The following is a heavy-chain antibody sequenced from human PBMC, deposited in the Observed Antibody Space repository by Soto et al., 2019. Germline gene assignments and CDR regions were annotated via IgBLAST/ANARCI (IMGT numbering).Heavy chain of an antibody. CDR3: ARGAAVAGPTPFY. Sequence: QVQLQESGPGLVKPSQTLSLTCTVSGGSISSGDYYWSWIRQPPGKGLAWIGYIYYSWSTYYTPSLKIRVTISVDTSKNQFSLTRSYVTAADTAVYYCARGAAVAGPTPFYWGQGTLVTVSS. J-gene: IGHJ4*02. D-gene: IGHD6-19*01. CDR2: IYYSWST. CDR1: GGSISSGDYY. V-gene: IGHV4-30-4*01.